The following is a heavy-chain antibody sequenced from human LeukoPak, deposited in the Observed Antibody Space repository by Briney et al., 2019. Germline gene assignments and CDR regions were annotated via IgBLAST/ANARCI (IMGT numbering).Heavy chain of an antibody. CDR2: ISGSGGST. V-gene: IGHV3-23*01. CDR3: AKDSTSGDSYGLFDY. Sequence: PGGSLRLSCVASGFTFSSYAMSWVRQAPGKGLEWVSAISGSGGSTYYADSVKGRFTISRDNSKNTLHLQMNSLRAEDTAVYYCAKDSTSGDSYGLFDYWGQGTLVTVSS. D-gene: IGHD5-18*01. CDR1: GFTFSSYA. J-gene: IGHJ4*02.